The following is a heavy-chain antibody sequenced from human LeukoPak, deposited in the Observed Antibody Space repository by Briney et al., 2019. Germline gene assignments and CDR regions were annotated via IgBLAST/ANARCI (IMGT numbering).Heavy chain of an antibody. V-gene: IGHV1-3*01. J-gene: IGHJ4*02. D-gene: IGHD1-26*01. CDR3: ARDSPIVGATLGY. CDR2: INAGNGNT. Sequence: ASVKVSCKASGYAFTSYAMHWVRQAPGQRLEWMGWINAGNGNTKYSQKFQGRVTITRDTSASTAYVELSSLRSEDTAVYYCARDSPIVGATLGYWGQGTLVTVSS. CDR1: GYAFTSYA.